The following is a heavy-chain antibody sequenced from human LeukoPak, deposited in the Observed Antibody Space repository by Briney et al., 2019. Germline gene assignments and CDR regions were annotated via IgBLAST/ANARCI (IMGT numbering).Heavy chain of an antibody. CDR3: ATYDSSGHYSGLDY. CDR1: GGTFSNYA. CDR2: IIPIFGTA. Sequence: GSSVKVSCKASGGTFSNYAITWVRQAPGQGLEWMGGIIPIFGTAIFAQKFQGRVTITADKSTSTAYMELSSLRSEDTAVYFCATYDSSGHYSGLDYWGQGTLVTVSS. V-gene: IGHV1-69*06. D-gene: IGHD3-22*01. J-gene: IGHJ4*02.